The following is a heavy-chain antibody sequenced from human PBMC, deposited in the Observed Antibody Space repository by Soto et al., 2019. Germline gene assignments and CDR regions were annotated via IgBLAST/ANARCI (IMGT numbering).Heavy chain of an antibody. D-gene: IGHD6-13*01. CDR3: ARDFKRAAVYYYYGMDV. CDR2: IWYDGSNK. Sequence: GGSLRLSCAASGFTFSSYGMHWVRQAPGKGLEWVAVIWYDGSNKYYADSVKGRFTISRDNSKNTLYLQMNSLRAEDTAVYYCARDFKRAAVYYYYGMDVWGQGTTVTVSS. CDR1: GFTFSSYG. V-gene: IGHV3-33*01. J-gene: IGHJ6*02.